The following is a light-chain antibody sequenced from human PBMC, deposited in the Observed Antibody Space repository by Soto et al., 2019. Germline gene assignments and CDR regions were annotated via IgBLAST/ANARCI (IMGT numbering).Light chain of an antibody. CDR1: QSLRSN. V-gene: IGKV3-15*01. CDR3: QQYNNWPRT. CDR2: DSF. J-gene: IGKJ1*01. Sequence: IVMTQFPATLSVSPGERATLSCRASQSLRSNIAWYQQKPGQAPRLLIYDSFTRATGIPARFSGSGSGTEFTLTISSLQSEDFAVYYCQQYNNWPRTFGQGTKVEIK.